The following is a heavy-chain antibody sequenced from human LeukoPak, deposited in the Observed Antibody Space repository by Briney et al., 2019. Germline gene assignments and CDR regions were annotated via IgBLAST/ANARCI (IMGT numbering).Heavy chain of an antibody. CDR2: TNPSGGST. V-gene: IGHV1-46*01. D-gene: IGHD2-2*01. Sequence: ASVKVSCKASGYSFTTYYIHWVRQAPGQGLEWMGVTNPSGGSTSFAQKFQARLTMTRDTSTSTVYMELSGLSSEDTAVYYCAREIVVVPSAMGFDPWGQGTLVTVSS. CDR1: GYSFTTYY. J-gene: IGHJ5*02. CDR3: AREIVVVPSAMGFDP.